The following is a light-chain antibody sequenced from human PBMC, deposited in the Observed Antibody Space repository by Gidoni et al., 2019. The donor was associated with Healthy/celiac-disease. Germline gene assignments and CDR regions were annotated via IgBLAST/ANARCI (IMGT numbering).Light chain of an antibody. CDR3: SSYTSSRTGV. V-gene: IGLV2-14*01. CDR2: DCS. CDR1: SSAVGGYNY. J-gene: IGLJ1*01. Sequence: QSALTQPASVSGSPGPSITISCTGTSSAVGGYNYVSWYQQHPGKAPKLMIYDCSNRPSGVSNRFSGSKSGNTASLTISGLQAEDEADYYCSSYTSSRTGVFGTGTKVTVL.